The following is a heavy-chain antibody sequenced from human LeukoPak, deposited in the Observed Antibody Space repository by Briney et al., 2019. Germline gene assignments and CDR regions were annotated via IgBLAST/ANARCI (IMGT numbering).Heavy chain of an antibody. J-gene: IGHJ4*02. CDR2: INHSGST. CDR1: GGAFSGYY. CDR3: ARSDRGLRRYFDY. V-gene: IGHV4-34*01. Sequence: SETLSLTCAVYGGAFSGYYWSWIRQLPGKGIEWIGEINHSGSTSYNPSLKSRVTISVDTSKNQFSLKLSSVTAADTAVYYCARSDRGLRRYFDYWGQGTLVTVSS. D-gene: IGHD4-17*01.